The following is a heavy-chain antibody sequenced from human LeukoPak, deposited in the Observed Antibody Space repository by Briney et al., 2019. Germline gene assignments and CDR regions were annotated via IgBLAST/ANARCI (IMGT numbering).Heavy chain of an antibody. V-gene: IGHV4-61*01. CDR3: ARATTVTTKNAYCYYMDV. CDR2: IYYSGST. Sequence: SETLSLTCTVSGGSISSSSYYWSWIRQPPGKGLEWIGYIYYSGSTNYNPSLKSRVTISVDTSKNQFSLKLSSVTAADTAVYYCARATTVTTKNAYCYYMDVWGKGTTVTVSS. D-gene: IGHD4-11*01. CDR1: GGSISSSSYY. J-gene: IGHJ6*03.